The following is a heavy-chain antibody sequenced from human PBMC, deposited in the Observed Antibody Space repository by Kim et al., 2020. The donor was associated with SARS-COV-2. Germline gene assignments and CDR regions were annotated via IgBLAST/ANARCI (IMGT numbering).Heavy chain of an antibody. CDR1: GFSFSNYA. CDR2: VSHDESTT. CDR3: ATSGRVPNCFDP. D-gene: IGHD2-2*01. J-gene: IGHJ5*02. V-gene: IGHV3-30-3*01. Sequence: GGSLRLSCAASGFSFSNYAMHWVRQAPGKGLDCVAVVSHDESTTNYADSVKGRFTISRDNSKNTLYLQMNSLRPEDTAVYYCATSGRVPNCFDPWGQGTLVTVSS.